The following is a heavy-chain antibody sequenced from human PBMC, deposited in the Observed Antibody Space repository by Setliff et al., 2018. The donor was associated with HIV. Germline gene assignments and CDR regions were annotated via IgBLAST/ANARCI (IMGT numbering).Heavy chain of an antibody. Sequence: ASVKVSCKASGYTFTGYAMHWVRQAPGQRLEWMGWINAGNGNTLYSQKFQGRVTITRDTSASTAYMELSSLRSEDTGVYYCARGGYCSSITCLSPYYHYYMDVWGKGATVTVSS. CDR1: GYTFTGYA. J-gene: IGHJ6*03. CDR3: ARGGYCSSITCLSPYYHYYMDV. D-gene: IGHD2-2*01. V-gene: IGHV1-3*01. CDR2: INAGNGNT.